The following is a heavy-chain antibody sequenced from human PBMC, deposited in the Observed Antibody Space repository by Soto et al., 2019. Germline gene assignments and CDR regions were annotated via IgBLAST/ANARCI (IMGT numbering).Heavy chain of an antibody. CDR3: AIQDGGVVY. CDR1: GYTLTELS. Sequence: ASVKVSCKVSGYTLTELSMHWVRQAPGKGLEWMGGFDPEDGETIYAQKFLGRVTMTGDTSTDTAYMELRSLRSEDTAVYSCAIQDGGVVYWGQGTLVTVSS. CDR2: FDPEDGET. J-gene: IGHJ4*02. V-gene: IGHV1-24*01. D-gene: IGHD3-16*01.